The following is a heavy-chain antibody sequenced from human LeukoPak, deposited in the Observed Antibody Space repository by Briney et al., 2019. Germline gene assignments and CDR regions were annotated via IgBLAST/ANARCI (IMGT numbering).Heavy chain of an antibody. J-gene: IGHJ5*02. CDR2: ISWNSGSI. CDR1: GFLFDDYA. Sequence: PGGSLRLSCAASGFLFDDYAMHCSRQAPGTALSCVSGISWNSGSIGYADSVKGRFTISRDNAKNSLYLQMNSPRAEDTALYYCAKGPDYRGLVPTWFDPWGQGTLVTVSS. D-gene: IGHD6-19*01. V-gene: IGHV3-9*01. CDR3: AKGPDYRGLVPTWFDP.